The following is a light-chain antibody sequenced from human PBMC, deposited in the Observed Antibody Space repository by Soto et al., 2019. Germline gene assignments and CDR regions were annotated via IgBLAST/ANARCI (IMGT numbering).Light chain of an antibody. Sequence: EIVVTQSPATLSVSPGERATLSCRASQSISRNLAWYQQKPGQAPRLLIYAAATRATGLPARFSGSGSGTEFTLTISSLQSEDFATYYCQQSYSTPITFGQGTRLEIK. V-gene: IGKV3-15*01. CDR2: AAA. J-gene: IGKJ5*01. CDR3: QQSYSTPIT. CDR1: QSISRN.